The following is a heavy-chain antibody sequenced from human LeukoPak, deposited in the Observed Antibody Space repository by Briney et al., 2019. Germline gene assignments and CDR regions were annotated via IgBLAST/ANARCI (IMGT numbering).Heavy chain of an antibody. CDR1: GGSFSGYY. J-gene: IGHJ4*02. CDR3: ARAMIVKTFDY. CDR2: ISHSGST. D-gene: IGHD3-22*01. Sequence: SETLSLTCAVYGGSFSGYYWSWIRQPPGKGLEWIGEISHSGSTNYNPSLKSRVTISVDTSKNQFSLKLSSVTAADTAVYYCARAMIVKTFDYWGQGTLVTVSS. V-gene: IGHV4-34*01.